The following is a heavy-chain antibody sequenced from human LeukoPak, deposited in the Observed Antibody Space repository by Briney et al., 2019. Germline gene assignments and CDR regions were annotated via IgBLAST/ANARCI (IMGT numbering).Heavy chain of an antibody. Sequence: GGSLRLSGAASGFTFSSYAMSWVRQAPGKGLEWVSAISGSGGSTYYADSVKGRFTISRDNSKNTLYLQMNSLRAEDTAVYYCAKPSDYSSSWPEYFQHWGQGTLVTVSS. D-gene: IGHD6-13*01. CDR2: ISGSGGST. V-gene: IGHV3-23*01. CDR1: GFTFSSYA. CDR3: AKPSDYSSSWPEYFQH. J-gene: IGHJ1*01.